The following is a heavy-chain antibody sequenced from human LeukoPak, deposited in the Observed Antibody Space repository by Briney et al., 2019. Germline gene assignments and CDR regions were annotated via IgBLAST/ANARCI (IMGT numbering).Heavy chain of an antibody. CDR3: ARDDALGDNALDI. CDR2: ILNDGSQE. V-gene: IGHV3-33*01. J-gene: IGHJ3*02. D-gene: IGHD3-16*01. Sequence: GGSLRLSCAASGFTFSSYGMHWVRRAPGKGLEWVAVILNDGSQEKYADSVKGRFTISRDNSKNTLFLQMNSLRAEDMAVYYCARDDALGDNALDIWGQGTMVTVSS. CDR1: GFTFSSYG.